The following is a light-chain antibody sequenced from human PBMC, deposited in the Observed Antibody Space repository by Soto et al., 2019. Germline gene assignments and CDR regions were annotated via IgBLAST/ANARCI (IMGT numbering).Light chain of an antibody. CDR1: SGDVGSCSH. CDR3: CSYALSSSYV. CDR2: EGS. J-gene: IGLJ1*01. Sequence: QSVLTQPASVSGPPGQSITIACTGTSGDVGSCSHVSWYQQHPGKAPRLIIYEGSKRPSGVSHRFSASRSDKTASLTISGLQAEDEAAYYCCSYALSSSYVFGTGTKVTVL. V-gene: IGLV2-23*01.